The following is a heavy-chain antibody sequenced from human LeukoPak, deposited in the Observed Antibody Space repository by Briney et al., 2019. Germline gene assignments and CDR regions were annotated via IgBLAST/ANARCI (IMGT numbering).Heavy chain of an antibody. V-gene: IGHV3-9*01. Sequence: PGGSLRLSCAASGFTFDDYAMHWVRQAPGKGLEWVSGISWNSGSIGYADSAKGRFTISRDNAKNSLYLQMNSLRAEDTALYYCAKDARIDSSWYYLGWFDPWGQGTLVTVSS. CDR2: ISWNSGSI. CDR1: GFTFDDYA. J-gene: IGHJ5*02. CDR3: AKDARIDSSWYYLGWFDP. D-gene: IGHD6-13*01.